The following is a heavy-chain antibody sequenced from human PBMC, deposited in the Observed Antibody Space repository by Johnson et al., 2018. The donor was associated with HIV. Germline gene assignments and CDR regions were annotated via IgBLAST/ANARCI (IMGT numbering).Heavy chain of an antibody. D-gene: IGHD6-13*01. V-gene: IGHV3-20*04. CDR2: ITWTGGST. J-gene: IGHJ3*02. CDR1: GFTFDDYG. CDR3: AKDVRMSIAAAAAHAFDI. Sequence: VQLVESGGGVVRPGGSLRLSCVASGFTFDDYGMSWVRQAPGKGLEWVSGITWTGGSTGYADSVKGRFTIPRDNSKNTLYLQMNSLSAEDTAVYYCAKDVRMSIAAAAAHAFDIWGQGTMVTVSS.